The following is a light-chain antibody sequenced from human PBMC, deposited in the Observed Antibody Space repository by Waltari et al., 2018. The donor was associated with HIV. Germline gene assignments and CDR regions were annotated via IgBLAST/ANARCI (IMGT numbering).Light chain of an antibody. Sequence: QYALTQPASVSGSPGQSITISCPGTSSDVGGYDYVSWYQQHPGKAPKLMISDVSNRPSGVSNRFSGSKSGTTASLTISGLQAEDEADYYCSSYTKGTSLRVFGTGTTVTVL. J-gene: IGLJ1*01. CDR3: SSYTKGTSLRV. CDR1: SSDVGGYDY. CDR2: DVS. V-gene: IGLV2-14*01.